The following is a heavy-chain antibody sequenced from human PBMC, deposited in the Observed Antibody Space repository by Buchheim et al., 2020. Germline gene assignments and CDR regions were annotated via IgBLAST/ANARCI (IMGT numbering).Heavy chain of an antibody. Sequence: EVRLVESGGGLVQPGGSLRLSCAASGFIVSDYSMNWVRQAPGEGLECVSYIGTSGRTIYAASVKGRFTISRDKAKNSLYLQMNSLRDEDTAVYYCARDGNRGYDMDVWGQGTT. V-gene: IGHV3-48*02. CDR1: GFIVSDYS. CDR3: ARDGNRGYDMDV. J-gene: IGHJ6*02. CDR2: IGTSGRTI. D-gene: IGHD1-14*01.